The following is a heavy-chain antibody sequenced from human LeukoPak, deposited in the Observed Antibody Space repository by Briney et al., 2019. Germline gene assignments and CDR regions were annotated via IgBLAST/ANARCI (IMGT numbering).Heavy chain of an antibody. CDR2: ISSSSSYI. J-gene: IGHJ4*02. D-gene: IGHD6-19*01. CDR3: ASYSSGWPLFDY. CDR1: GFTFSSCS. Sequence: GGSLRLSCAASGFTFSSCSTNWVRQAPGKGLEWVSSISSSSSYIYYADSVKGRFTISRDNAKNSLYLQMNSLRAEDTAVYYCASYSSGWPLFDYWGQGTLVTVSS. V-gene: IGHV3-21*01.